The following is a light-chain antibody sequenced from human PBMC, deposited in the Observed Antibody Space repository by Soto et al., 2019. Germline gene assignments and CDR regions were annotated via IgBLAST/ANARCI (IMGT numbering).Light chain of an antibody. Sequence: DIQMTPSPSTLSASVGDRVTITCRASQSISSWLAWYQQKPGKAPKLLIYDASSLESGVPSRFSGSRSGAEFTLTINSLQSEDFAVYYCQPYNNWPLTFGGGTKVDI. J-gene: IGKJ4*01. V-gene: IGKV1-5*01. CDR2: DAS. CDR1: QSISSW. CDR3: QPYNNWPLT.